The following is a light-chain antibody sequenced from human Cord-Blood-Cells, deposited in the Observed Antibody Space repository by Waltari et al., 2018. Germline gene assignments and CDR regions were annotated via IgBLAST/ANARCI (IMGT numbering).Light chain of an antibody. V-gene: IGLV2-23*01. J-gene: IGLJ3*02. CDR3: CSYAGSSTWV. CDR1: SSDVGSSNL. Sequence: QAALPQPASVSVSPGQAITISCTGTSSDVGSSNLVSWYQQNPGKAPKLMIYEARKRPSGVSNRFSGSKSGNTASLTISGLQAEDEADYYCCSYAGSSTWVFGGGTKLTVL. CDR2: EAR.